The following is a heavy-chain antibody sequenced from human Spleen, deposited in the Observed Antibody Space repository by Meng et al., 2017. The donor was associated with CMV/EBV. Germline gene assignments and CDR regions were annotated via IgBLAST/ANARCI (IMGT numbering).Heavy chain of an antibody. CDR3: ARGAHWFDP. CDR2: ISSSSSYI. CDR1: GFTFRNAW. Sequence: GESLKISCVVSGFTFRNAWMSWVRQAPGKGLEWVSTISSSSSYIYYADSVKGRFTISRDNAKNSLYLQMNSLRAEDTAVYYCARGAHWFDPWGQGTLVTVSS. J-gene: IGHJ5*02. V-gene: IGHV3-21*01.